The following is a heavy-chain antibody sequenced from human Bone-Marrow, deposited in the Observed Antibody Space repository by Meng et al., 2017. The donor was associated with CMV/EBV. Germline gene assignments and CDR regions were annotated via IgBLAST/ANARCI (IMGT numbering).Heavy chain of an antibody. CDR3: ARILFPSHFYDFWSGYYGMDV. Sequence: SGPTLVKPTETLTLTCTVSGFSLSNARMGVSWIRQPPGKALEWLAHIFSNDEKSYSTSLKSRLTISKDTSKSQVVLTMTNMDPVDTATYYCARILFPSHFYDFWSGYYGMDVWGQRTTVTVSS. D-gene: IGHD3-3*01. CDR2: IFSNDEK. J-gene: IGHJ6*02. V-gene: IGHV2-26*01. CDR1: GFSLSNARMG.